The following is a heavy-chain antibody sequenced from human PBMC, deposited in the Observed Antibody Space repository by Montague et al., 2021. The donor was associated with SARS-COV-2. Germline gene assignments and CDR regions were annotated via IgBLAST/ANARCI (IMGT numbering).Heavy chain of an antibody. V-gene: IGHV3-48*03. CDR3: AKGPDGVDY. CDR2: IGSSGENI. J-gene: IGHJ4*02. D-gene: IGHD1-14*01. Sequence: SLRLSCAASGFSFGSSAMNWVRQAPGKGLEWLSYIGSSGENIDYADSVKGRFTISRDNAKNSLYLQMKSLRVEDTALYYCAKGPDGVDYWGQGTLVTVSS. CDR1: GFSFGSSA.